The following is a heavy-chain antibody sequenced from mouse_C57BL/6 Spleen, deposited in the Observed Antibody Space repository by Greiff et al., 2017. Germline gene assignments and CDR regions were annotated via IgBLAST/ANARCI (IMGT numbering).Heavy chain of an antibody. Sequence: VQLQQSGPELVKPGASVKISCKASGYSFTDYNMNWVKQSNGKSLEWIGVINPNYGTTSYNQKFKGKATLTVDQSSSTAYMQLIILTSEASAVYDCERSETDLYFDVWGTGTTVTVSS. CDR1: GYSFTDYN. J-gene: IGHJ1*03. CDR3: ERSETDLYFDV. CDR2: INPNYGTT. V-gene: IGHV1-39*01.